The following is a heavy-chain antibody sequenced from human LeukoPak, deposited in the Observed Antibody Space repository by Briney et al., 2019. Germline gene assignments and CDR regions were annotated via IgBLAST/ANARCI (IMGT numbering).Heavy chain of an antibody. J-gene: IGHJ4*02. D-gene: IGHD4/OR15-4a*01. CDR1: GFTFSSYW. V-gene: IGHV3-7*01. CDR2: IKQDGTDK. CDR3: ARASMGGRDYHLDS. Sequence: GGSLRLSCAASGFTFSSYWRTWVRQAPGKGLEWVANIKQDGTDKYYVDSVKGRFTISRDNAKNSLFLQLGSLRADDTAVYYCARASMGGRDYHLDSWGQGTLVTVSS.